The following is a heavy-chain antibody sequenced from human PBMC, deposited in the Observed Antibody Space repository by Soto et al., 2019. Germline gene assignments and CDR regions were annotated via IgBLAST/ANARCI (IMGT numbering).Heavy chain of an antibody. D-gene: IGHD1-26*01. J-gene: IGHJ6*02. V-gene: IGHV1-69*13. CDR1: GGTFSSYA. CDR3: ARPIVGATTWYYYYGMDV. CDR2: IIPIFGTA. Sequence: SVKVSCKASGGTFSSYAISWVRQAPGQGLEWMGGIIPIFGTANYAQKFQGRVTITADESTSTAYMELSSLRSEDTAVYYCARPIVGATTWYYYYGMDVWGQGTTVTVSS.